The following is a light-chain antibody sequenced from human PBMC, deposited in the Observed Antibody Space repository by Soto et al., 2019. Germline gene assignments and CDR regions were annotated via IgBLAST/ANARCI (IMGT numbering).Light chain of an antibody. V-gene: IGKV3-15*01. Sequence: VMXQSPATXSVSPXERATLACRASQSVSSNLAWYQQKPGQAPRLLIYGASTRATGIPARFSGSGSGTEFTLTISSLQSEDFAVYYCQQYNNWPPITFGQGTRLEI. J-gene: IGKJ5*01. CDR3: QQYNNWPPIT. CDR1: QSVSSN. CDR2: GAS.